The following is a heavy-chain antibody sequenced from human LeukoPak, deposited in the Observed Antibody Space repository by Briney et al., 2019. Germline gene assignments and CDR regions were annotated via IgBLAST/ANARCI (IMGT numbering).Heavy chain of an antibody. CDR3: AKGGLNGVGFDY. V-gene: IGHV3-23*01. D-gene: IGHD4-17*01. Sequence: GGSLRLSCAASGFTFSSYAMSWVRQAPGKGLEWVSAISGSGGSTYYADSVKGRFTISRDNSKNTLYLQMDSLRAEDTAVYYCAKGGLNGVGFDYWGQGTLVTVSS. J-gene: IGHJ4*02. CDR1: GFTFSSYA. CDR2: ISGSGGST.